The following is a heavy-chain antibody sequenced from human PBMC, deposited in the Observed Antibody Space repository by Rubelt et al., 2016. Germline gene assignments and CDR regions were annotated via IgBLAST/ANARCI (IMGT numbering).Heavy chain of an antibody. V-gene: IGHV4-31*03. CDR1: GGSTSSGGYY. D-gene: IGHD4-23*01. CDR2: IYYSGST. CDR3: AGAASSYGGNPLFDN. J-gene: IGHJ4*02. Sequence: QVQLQESGPGLVKPSQTLSLTCTVSGGSTSSGGYYWSWIRQHPGKGLEWIGYIYYSGSTYYNPTLKSRVTITVDTSKNQFSLRLSAVTATDTAVYYSAGAASSYGGNPLFDNWGQGTLVTVSS.